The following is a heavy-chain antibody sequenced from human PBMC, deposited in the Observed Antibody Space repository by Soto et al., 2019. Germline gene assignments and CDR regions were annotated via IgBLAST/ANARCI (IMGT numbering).Heavy chain of an antibody. CDR3: AREGSYSAYNFAHGIQLWSFDF. J-gene: IGHJ4*02. CDR1: GGSINTFY. V-gene: IGHV4-4*07. D-gene: IGHD5-12*01. Sequence: SETLSLTCTVSGGSINTFYWSWVRQPAGKGLEWIGRIFSGGSTSFNPSLESRVAMSVDTSKNHFSLNLSSVTAADMAVYYCAREGSYSAYNFAHGIQLWSFDFWSQGALVTVSS. CDR2: IFSGGST.